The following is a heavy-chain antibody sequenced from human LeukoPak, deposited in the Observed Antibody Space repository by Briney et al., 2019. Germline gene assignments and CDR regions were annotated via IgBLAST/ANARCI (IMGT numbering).Heavy chain of an antibody. CDR1: GFTFSSYG. J-gene: IGHJ3*02. D-gene: IGHD2-15*01. CDR2: IWYDGSNK. Sequence: PGGSLRLSCAASGFTFSSYGMHWVRQAPGKGLEWVAVIWYDGSNKYYADSVKGRFTISRDNARNSLYLQMNSLRAEDTAVYYCARNAAGAFDIWGQGTMVTVSS. V-gene: IGHV3-33*01. CDR3: ARNAAGAFDI.